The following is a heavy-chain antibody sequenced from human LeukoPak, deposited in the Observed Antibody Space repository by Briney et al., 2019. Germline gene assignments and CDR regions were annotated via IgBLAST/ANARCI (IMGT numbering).Heavy chain of an antibody. Sequence: SQTLSLTCAISGDSVSTNSATWTWLRQTPSRGLEWLGRTYYRSKWYNDYAVSMKSRITINPDTSKNQFSLQLNSVTPEDTAVYYCARLVGASWFDSWGQGTLVTVSS. J-gene: IGHJ5*01. CDR3: ARLVGASWFDS. CDR2: TYYRSKWYN. CDR1: GDSVSTNSAT. D-gene: IGHD1-26*01. V-gene: IGHV6-1*01.